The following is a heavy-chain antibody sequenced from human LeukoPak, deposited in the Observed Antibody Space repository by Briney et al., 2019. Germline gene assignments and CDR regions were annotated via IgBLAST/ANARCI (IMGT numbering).Heavy chain of an antibody. CDR3: ARDPGYGDPWNYFDY. V-gene: IGHV3-21*01. D-gene: IGHD4-17*01. J-gene: IGHJ4*02. Sequence: GGSLRLSCAASGFTFSSYNMKWVRQAPGKGLEWVSSISDTSNYIYYADSVKGRFTISRDNAKNSLYLQMNSLRAEDTAVYYCARDPGYGDPWNYFDYWGQGTLVTVSS. CDR1: GFTFSSYN. CDR2: ISDTSNYI.